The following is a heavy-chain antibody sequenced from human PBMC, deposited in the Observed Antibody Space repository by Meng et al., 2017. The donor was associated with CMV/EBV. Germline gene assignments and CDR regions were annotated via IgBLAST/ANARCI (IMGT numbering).Heavy chain of an antibody. CDR2: IYTSGST. CDR3: ARDLYDSSGYPAYGMDV. CDR1: GGSISSYY. D-gene: IGHD3-22*01. J-gene: IGHJ6*02. V-gene: IGHV4-4*07. Sequence: GSLRPSCTVPGGSISSYYWSWIRQPAGKGLEWIGRIYTSGSTNYNPSLKSRVTMSVDTSKNQFSLKLSSVTAADTAVYYCARDLYDSSGYPAYGMDVWGQGTTVTVSS.